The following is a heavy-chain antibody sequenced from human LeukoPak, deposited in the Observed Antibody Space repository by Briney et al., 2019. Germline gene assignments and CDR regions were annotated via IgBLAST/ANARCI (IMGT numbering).Heavy chain of an antibody. V-gene: IGHV3-48*03. CDR1: GFTFSNYE. J-gene: IGHJ6*03. CDR3: ARSRYFDWLLFNFYYYMDV. CDR2: ISSSGSTM. D-gene: IGHD3-9*01. Sequence: PGGSLRLSCAASGFTFSNYEMNWVRQAPGKGLEWVSYISSSGSTMYYGDSVKGRFTISRDNAKSSLYLQMNSLRAEDTAVYYCARSRYFDWLLFNFYYYMDVWGKGTTVTVSS.